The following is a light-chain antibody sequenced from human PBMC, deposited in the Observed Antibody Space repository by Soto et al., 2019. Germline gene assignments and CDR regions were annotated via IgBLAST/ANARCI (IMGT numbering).Light chain of an antibody. CDR3: QQHTDWPPIT. J-gene: IGKJ5*01. V-gene: IGKV3-15*01. CDR1: QSINSN. CDR2: GAS. Sequence: EIVMTQSPATLSLSPGERATLSCRASQSINSNLAWYQQKPGQAPRLLIYGASTRASGVPARFSGSGSGTDFILTISSLQSEDSAVYYCQQHTDWPPITFGQGTRLEIK.